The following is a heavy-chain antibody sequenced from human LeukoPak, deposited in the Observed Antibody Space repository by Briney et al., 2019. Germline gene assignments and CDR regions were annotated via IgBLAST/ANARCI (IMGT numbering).Heavy chain of an antibody. D-gene: IGHD3-9*01. CDR2: IYYSGST. V-gene: IGHV4-59*08. CDR1: GGSISSYY. CDR3: AGLRYFDWLPDY. Sequence: SETLSLTCTVSGGSISSYYWSWIRLPPGKGLEWIGYIYYSGSTNYNPSLKSRVTISVDTSKNQFSLKLSSVTAADTAVYYCAGLRYFDWLPDYWGQGTLVTVSS. J-gene: IGHJ4*02.